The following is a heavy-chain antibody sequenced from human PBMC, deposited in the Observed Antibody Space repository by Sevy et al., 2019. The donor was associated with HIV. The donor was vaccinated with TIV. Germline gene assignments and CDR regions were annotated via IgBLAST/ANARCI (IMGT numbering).Heavy chain of an antibody. Sequence: SETLSLTCTVSGGSISSYYWRWIRQPPGKGLEWIGYIYYSGSTNYNPSLKSRVTISVDTSKNQFSLKLSSVTAADTAVYYCARDMLGYCSSTSCYAEGYFDYWGQGTLVTVSS. D-gene: IGHD2-2*01. CDR1: GGSISSYY. CDR2: IYYSGST. J-gene: IGHJ4*02. CDR3: ARDMLGYCSSTSCYAEGYFDY. V-gene: IGHV4-59*01.